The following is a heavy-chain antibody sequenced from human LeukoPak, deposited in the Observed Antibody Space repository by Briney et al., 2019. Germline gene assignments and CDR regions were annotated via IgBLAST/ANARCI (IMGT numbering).Heavy chain of an antibody. CDR3: AKNQGDTTDY. CDR1: GFTFSSYG. D-gene: IGHD3-16*01. V-gene: IGHV3-30*02. J-gene: IGHJ4*02. CDR2: IRYDGSNK. Sequence: SGGSLRLSCAASGFTFSSYGMHWVRQAPGKGLEWVAFIRYDGSNKYYADSVKGRFTISRDNSKNTLYLQMNSLRAEDTAVYYCAKNQGDTTDYWGQGTLVTVSS.